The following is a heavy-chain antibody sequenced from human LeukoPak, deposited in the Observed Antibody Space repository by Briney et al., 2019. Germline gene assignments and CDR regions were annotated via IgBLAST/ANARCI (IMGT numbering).Heavy chain of an antibody. D-gene: IGHD3-22*01. V-gene: IGHV3-23*01. CDR3: AKATRDSSGYSHYFDY. Sequence: PGGPLRLSCAASGFTFSSYAMSWVRQAPGKGLEWLSIICGDGGCTYYTDSVKGRFTISRDNSKNTLYLQMNSLRAEDTAIYYCAKATRDSSGYSHYFDYWGRGTLVSVSS. J-gene: IGHJ4*02. CDR2: ICGDGGCT. CDR1: GFTFSSYA.